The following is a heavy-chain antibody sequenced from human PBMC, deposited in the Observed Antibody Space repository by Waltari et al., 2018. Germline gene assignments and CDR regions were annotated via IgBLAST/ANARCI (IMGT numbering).Heavy chain of an antibody. V-gene: IGHV3-74*01. CDR2: INRDGSGT. Sequence: EVQLVESGGGLVQPGGSLRVSCTASGFTFSSYWMHWVRQVPGKGLVWVSRINRDGSGTSYADSPKGRFTISRDNAKNTLFLQMNRLRGEDTAVYYCASGNSHAFDLWGQGTMVTVSS. D-gene: IGHD1-7*01. CDR1: GFTFSSYW. J-gene: IGHJ3*01. CDR3: ASGNSHAFDL.